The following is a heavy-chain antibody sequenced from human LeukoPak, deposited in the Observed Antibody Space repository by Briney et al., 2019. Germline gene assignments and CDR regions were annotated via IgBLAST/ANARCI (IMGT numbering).Heavy chain of an antibody. D-gene: IGHD6-19*01. J-gene: IGHJ4*02. V-gene: IGHV1-2*02. CDR1: GYTFTGYY. CDR2: INPNSGGT. CDR3: ARHGRAVDGTARIVDY. Sequence: ASVKVSCKASGYTFTGYYMHWVRQAPGQGLEWMGWINPNSGGTNYAQKFQGRVTMTRDTSISTAYLQWSSLKASDTAVYYCARHGRAVDGTARIVDYWGQGTLVTVSS.